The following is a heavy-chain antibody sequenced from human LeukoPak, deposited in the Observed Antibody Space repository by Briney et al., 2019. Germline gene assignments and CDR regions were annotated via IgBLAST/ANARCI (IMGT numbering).Heavy chain of an antibody. Sequence: GGSLRLSCAASGFTFSDYYTSWIRQAPGKGLEWVSYISSSGSTIYYADSVKGRFTISRDNAKNSLYLQMNSLRAEDTAVYYCARGLYAYYYYMDVWGKGTTVTVSS. D-gene: IGHD2-8*01. J-gene: IGHJ6*03. V-gene: IGHV3-11*01. CDR1: GFTFSDYY. CDR2: ISSSGSTI. CDR3: ARGLYAYYYYMDV.